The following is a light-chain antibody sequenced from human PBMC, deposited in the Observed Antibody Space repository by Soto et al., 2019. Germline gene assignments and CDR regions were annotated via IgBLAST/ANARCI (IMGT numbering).Light chain of an antibody. CDR2: DAS. CDR1: QSVSSY. J-gene: IGKJ2*01. CDR3: QQFYSTYT. V-gene: IGKV3-11*01. Sequence: EIVLTQSPATLSLSPGERATLSCRASQSVSSYLAWYQQKPGQAPRLLIYDASIRATGIPARFSGSGSGTDFTLTTSSLEPEDVAVYYCQQFYSTYTFGQGTKLEIK.